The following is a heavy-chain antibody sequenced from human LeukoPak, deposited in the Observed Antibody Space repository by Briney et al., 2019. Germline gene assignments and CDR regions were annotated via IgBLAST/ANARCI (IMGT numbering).Heavy chain of an antibody. CDR3: ARFSYDSWGFDY. D-gene: IGHD6-13*01. V-gene: IGHV4-30-2*01. J-gene: IGHJ4*02. Sequence: SETLSLTCAVSGGSISSGGYSWSWIWQPPGKGLEWIGYIYHSGSTYYNPSLKSRVTISVDRSKNQFSLKLSSVTAADTAVYYCARFSYDSWGFDYWGQGTLVTVSS. CDR2: IYHSGST. CDR1: GGSISSGGYS.